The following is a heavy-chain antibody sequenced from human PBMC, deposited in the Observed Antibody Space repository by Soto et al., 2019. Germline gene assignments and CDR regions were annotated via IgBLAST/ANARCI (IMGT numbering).Heavy chain of an antibody. D-gene: IGHD3-10*01. CDR3: ARTLRGHGVKHIEF. CDR2: TYYRSKWFN. CDR1: GDSDSSNSAA. J-gene: IGHJ4*02. Sequence: WQTLALPGVIAGDSDSSNSAAWTWVRQSPSRGLEWLERTYYRSKWFNNHAISVKSRIAINPDTTKNHFSQQLNSVTPDDTAVYYRARTLRGHGVKHIEFLGQGTLVTVSS. V-gene: IGHV6-1*01.